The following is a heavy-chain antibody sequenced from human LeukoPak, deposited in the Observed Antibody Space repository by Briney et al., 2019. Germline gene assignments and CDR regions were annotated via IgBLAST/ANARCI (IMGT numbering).Heavy chain of an antibody. J-gene: IGHJ4*02. CDR2: ICSSGSTI. V-gene: IGHV3-11*01. CDR1: GFTFSDYY. Sequence: PGGSLRLSCAASGFTFSDYYMSWIRQAPGKGLEWVSYICSSGSTIYYADSVKGRFTISRDNAKNSLYLQMNSLRAEDTAVYYCAREVTIFGVVMTSSYYSDYWGQGTLVTVSS. CDR3: AREVTIFGVVMTSSYYSDY. D-gene: IGHD3-3*01.